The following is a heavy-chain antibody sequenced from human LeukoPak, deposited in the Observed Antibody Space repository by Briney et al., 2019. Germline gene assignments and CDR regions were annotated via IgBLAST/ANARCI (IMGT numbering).Heavy chain of an antibody. CDR1: GFTFSSYW. J-gene: IGHJ4*02. CDR2: INSDGSGT. D-gene: IGHD1-26*01. V-gene: IGHV3-74*01. Sequence: PGGSLRLSCAASGFTFSSYWMHWVRQAPGKGLVLISNINSDGSGTTYADSVKGRFTISRDNAKNTLYQQMNSLRVEDTAVYYCASGLVGGTNYWGQGTLVTVSS. CDR3: ASGLVGGTNY.